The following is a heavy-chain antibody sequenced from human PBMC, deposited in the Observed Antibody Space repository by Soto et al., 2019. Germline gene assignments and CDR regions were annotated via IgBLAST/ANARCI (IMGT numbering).Heavy chain of an antibody. CDR1: GGSISSYY. J-gene: IGHJ5*02. CDR2: IYYSGST. D-gene: IGHD5-18*01. Sequence: SETLSLTCTVSGGSISSYYWRWIRQPPGRGLGWSGYIYYSGSTNYNPSLKSRVTISVDTSKNQFSLKLSSVTAADTAVYYCARGGDTAGFDPWGQGTLVTVSS. V-gene: IGHV4-59*01. CDR3: ARGGDTAGFDP.